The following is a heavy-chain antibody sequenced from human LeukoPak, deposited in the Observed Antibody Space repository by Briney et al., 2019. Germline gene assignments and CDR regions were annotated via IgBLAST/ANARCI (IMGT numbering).Heavy chain of an antibody. V-gene: IGHV1-2*02. D-gene: IGHD5-24*01. CDR1: GYTFTGYY. CDR2: IDPTSGGT. J-gene: IGHJ4*02. Sequence: ASVKVSCKASGYTFTGYYLHWVRQAPGQGLEWMGWIDPTSGGTNYAQKFQDRVAMTRDTSISAAYMELSRLRSDDTAVYYCASSSLEMATIPFDYWGQGTLVTVSS. CDR3: ASSSLEMATIPFDY.